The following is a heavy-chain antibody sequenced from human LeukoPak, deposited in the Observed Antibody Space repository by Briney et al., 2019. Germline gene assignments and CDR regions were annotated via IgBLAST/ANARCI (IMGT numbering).Heavy chain of an antibody. D-gene: IGHD6-6*01. CDR1: GGSISSYY. CDR2: IYTSGST. Sequence: SETLSLTCTVSGGSISSYYWSWIRQPPGKGLEWIGYIYTSGSTNYNPSLKSRVTISVDTSKTQFSLKLSSVTAADTAVYYCARLIAAPGGNWFDPWGQGTLVTVFS. CDR3: ARLIAAPGGNWFDP. V-gene: IGHV4-4*09. J-gene: IGHJ5*02.